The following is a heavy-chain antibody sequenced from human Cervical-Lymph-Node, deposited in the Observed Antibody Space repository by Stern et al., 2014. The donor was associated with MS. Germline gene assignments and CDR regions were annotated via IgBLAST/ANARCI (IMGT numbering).Heavy chain of an antibody. CDR3: ARDYGDYAFDY. Sequence: EVPLVQSGAEVKKPGESLKISCKGSGYSFTANWIAWVRQMPGKGLEWMGIIYPGDSDTRYSPSFQGQVTIAADKSITTAYLQWSSLKASDTAMYYCARDYGDYAFDYWGQGTLVTVSS. D-gene: IGHD4-17*01. CDR2: IYPGDSDT. V-gene: IGHV5-51*01. CDR1: GYSFTANW. J-gene: IGHJ4*02.